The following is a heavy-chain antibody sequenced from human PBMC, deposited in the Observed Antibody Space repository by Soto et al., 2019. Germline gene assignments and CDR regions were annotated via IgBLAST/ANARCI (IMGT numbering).Heavy chain of an antibody. Sequence: GGSLRLSCAASGFTFSSYGMHWVRQAPGKGLEGVAVIWYDGSNKYYADSVKGRFTISRDNSKNTLYLQMNSLRAEDTAVYYCARDLSGSFDYWGQGTLVTVSS. J-gene: IGHJ4*02. CDR1: GFTFSSYG. D-gene: IGHD2-15*01. CDR3: ARDLSGSFDY. V-gene: IGHV3-33*01. CDR2: IWYDGSNK.